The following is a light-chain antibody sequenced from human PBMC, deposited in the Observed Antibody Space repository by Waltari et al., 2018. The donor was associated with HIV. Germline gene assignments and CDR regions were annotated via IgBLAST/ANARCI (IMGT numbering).Light chain of an antibody. Sequence: IVLTQSLLSLSVTPGETTSVSCTSSQSLQHDNGYTYLDWYLQRPGHSPRRLITLNSVRASGVPDRFSASGSGTNFTLQISRVEAEDVGVYYCMQSLETSITFGQGTRLEI. CDR3: MQSLETSIT. CDR2: LNS. J-gene: IGKJ5*01. CDR1: QSLQHDNGYTY. V-gene: IGKV2-28*01.